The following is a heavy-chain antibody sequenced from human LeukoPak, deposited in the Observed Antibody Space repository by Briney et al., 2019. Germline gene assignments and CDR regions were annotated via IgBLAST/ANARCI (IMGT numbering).Heavy chain of an antibody. CDR2: INHSGST. Sequence: SETLSLTCAVYGGSFSGYYWSWIRQPPGKGLEWIGEINHSGSTNYNPSLKSRVTISVDTSKNQFPLKLSSVTAADTAVYYCARGQIGLRYFDWLSNPCFDYWGQGTLVTVSS. V-gene: IGHV4-34*01. D-gene: IGHD3-9*01. CDR1: GGSFSGYY. J-gene: IGHJ4*02. CDR3: ARGQIGLRYFDWLSNPCFDY.